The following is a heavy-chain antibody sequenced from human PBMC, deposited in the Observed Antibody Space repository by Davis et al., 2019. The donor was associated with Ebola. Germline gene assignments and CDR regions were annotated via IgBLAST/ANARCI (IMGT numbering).Heavy chain of an antibody. J-gene: IGHJ3*02. CDR2: ISYDGSNK. V-gene: IGHV3-30-3*01. CDR1: GFTFSSYA. CDR3: ARAMWGPDAFDI. D-gene: IGHD7-27*01. Sequence: PGGSLRLSCAASGFTFSSYAMHWVRQAPGKGLEWVAVISYDGSNKYYADSVKGRFTISRDNAKNSLYLQMNSLRAEDTAVYYCARAMWGPDAFDIWGQGTMVTVSS.